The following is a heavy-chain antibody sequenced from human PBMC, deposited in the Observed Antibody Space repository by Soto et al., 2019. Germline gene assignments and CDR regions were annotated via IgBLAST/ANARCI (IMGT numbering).Heavy chain of an antibody. CDR1: GYTFTGYY. CDR3: ARGQGGPYNWNYYYFDY. D-gene: IGHD1-7*01. CDR2: INPNSGGT. J-gene: IGHJ4*02. Sequence: ASVKVSCKASGYTFTGYYMHWVRQAPGQGLEWMGWINPNSGGTNYAQKFQGWVTMTRDTSISTAYMELSRLRSDDTAEYYCARGQGGPYNWNYYYFDYWGQGTLVTVSS. V-gene: IGHV1-2*04.